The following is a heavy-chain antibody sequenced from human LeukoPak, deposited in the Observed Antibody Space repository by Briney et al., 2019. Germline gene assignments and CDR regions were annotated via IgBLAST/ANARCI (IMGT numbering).Heavy chain of an antibody. D-gene: IGHD4-17*01. CDR1: GYTFTGYY. CDR2: INPNSGGT. V-gene: IGHV1-2*02. Sequence: ASVKVSCKASGYTFTGYYIHWVRQAPGQGLEWMGWINPNSGGTNYAQKFQGRVTMTRDTSISTAYMELSRLRSDDTAVYYCARQDDYGDPADFQHWGQGTLVTVSS. CDR3: ARQDDYGDPADFQH. J-gene: IGHJ1*01.